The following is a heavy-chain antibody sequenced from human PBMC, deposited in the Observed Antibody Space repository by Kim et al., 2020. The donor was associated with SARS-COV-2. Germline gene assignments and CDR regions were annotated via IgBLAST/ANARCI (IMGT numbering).Heavy chain of an antibody. J-gene: IGHJ4*02. Sequence: GGSLRLSCAASGFTFSSYAMSWVRQAPGNGLEWVSAISGSGGSTYYADSVKGRFTISRDNSKNTLYLQMNSLRAEDTAVYYCAKFERGGYSGLDYWGQGTLVTVSS. CDR3: AKFERGGYSGLDY. CDR2: ISGSGGST. D-gene: IGHD5-12*01. CDR1: GFTFSSYA. V-gene: IGHV3-23*01.